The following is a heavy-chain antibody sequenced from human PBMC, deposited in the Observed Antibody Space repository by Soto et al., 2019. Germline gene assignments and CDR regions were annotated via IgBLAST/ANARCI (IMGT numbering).Heavy chain of an antibody. D-gene: IGHD2-2*02. CDR2: ISAYNGNT. CDR3: AREECSSTSCYTRRGGYWFDP. V-gene: IGHV1-18*04. Sequence: QVQLVQSGAEVKKPGASVKVSCKASGYTFTSYGISWVRQAPGQGLEWMGWISAYNGNTNYAQKLQGRVTMTTATSTSKAYMELRSLRSDDTAVYYCAREECSSTSCYTRRGGYWFDPWGQGTLVTVSS. J-gene: IGHJ5*02. CDR1: GYTFTSYG.